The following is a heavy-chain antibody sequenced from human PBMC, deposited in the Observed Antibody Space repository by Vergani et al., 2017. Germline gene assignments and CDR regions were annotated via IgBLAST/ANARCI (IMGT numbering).Heavy chain of an antibody. CDR3: ARDGGKWELLCYFDY. CDR2: ISWNSGSI. V-gene: IGHV3-9*01. Sequence: EVQLVESGGGLVQPGRSLRLSCAASGFTFDDYAMHWVRQAPGKGLEWVSGISWNSGSIGYADSVKGRFTISRDNAKNSLYQQMNSLRAEDTALYYCARDGGKWELLCYFDYWGQGTLVTVSS. CDR1: GFTFDDYA. D-gene: IGHD1-26*01. J-gene: IGHJ4*02.